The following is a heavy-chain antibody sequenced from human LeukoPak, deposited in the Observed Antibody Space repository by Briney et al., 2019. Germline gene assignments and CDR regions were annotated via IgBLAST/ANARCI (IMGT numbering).Heavy chain of an antibody. CDR1: GYTFTSYG. Sequence: ASVKVSCKASGYTFTSYGISWVRQAPGQGLEWMGWISAYNGNTNYAQKLQGRVTMTTDTSTSTAYMELRSLRSDDTAVYYCALSGSRYGSGSYYVGYWGQGTLVTVSS. J-gene: IGHJ4*02. CDR2: ISAYNGNT. V-gene: IGHV1-18*01. CDR3: ALSGSRYGSGSYYVGY. D-gene: IGHD3-10*01.